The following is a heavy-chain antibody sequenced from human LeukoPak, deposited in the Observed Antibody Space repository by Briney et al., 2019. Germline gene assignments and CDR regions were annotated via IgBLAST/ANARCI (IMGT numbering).Heavy chain of an antibody. J-gene: IGHJ5*02. CDR1: GYSISSGYY. CDR3: ARAYSSSWYWNWFDP. CDR2: IYPTGST. Sequence: SETLSLTCTVSGYSISSGYYWGWIRQPPGKGLEWIGNIYPTGSTYYNPSLRSRVTISVDTSKNQFSLKVSSVSAADTAVYYCARAYSSSWYWNWFDPWGQGTLVTVSS. V-gene: IGHV4-38-2*02. D-gene: IGHD6-13*01.